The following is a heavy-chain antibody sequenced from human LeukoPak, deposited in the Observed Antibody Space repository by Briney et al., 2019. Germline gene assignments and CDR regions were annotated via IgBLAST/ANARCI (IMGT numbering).Heavy chain of an antibody. Sequence: GGSLRLSCAASGFTFREFSMSWVRQAPGKGLEWVSNIRSNGGDTYYTDSVKGRFTISRDNSKNTLYLEMNSLRAGDTAVYYCAKGGYATWFDPWGQGTLVTVSS. V-gene: IGHV3-23*01. J-gene: IGHJ5*02. CDR1: GFTFREFS. CDR3: AKGGYATWFDP. CDR2: IRSNGGDT. D-gene: IGHD2-15*01.